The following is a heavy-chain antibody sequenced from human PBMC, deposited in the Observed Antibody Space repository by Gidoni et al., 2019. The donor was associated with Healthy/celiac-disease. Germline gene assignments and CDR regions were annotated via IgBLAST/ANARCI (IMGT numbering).Heavy chain of an antibody. Sequence: QLQLQESGPGLVKPSETLSLTCTVSGGSISSSSYYWGWIRQPPGKGLEWIGSIYYSGSTYYNPSLKSRVTISVDTSKNQFSLKLSSVTAADTAVYYCARRRGSSGYYYKGGYFQHWGQGTLVTVSS. CDR2: IYYSGST. D-gene: IGHD3-22*01. CDR3: ARRRGSSGYYYKGGYFQH. CDR1: GGSISSSSYY. J-gene: IGHJ1*01. V-gene: IGHV4-39*01.